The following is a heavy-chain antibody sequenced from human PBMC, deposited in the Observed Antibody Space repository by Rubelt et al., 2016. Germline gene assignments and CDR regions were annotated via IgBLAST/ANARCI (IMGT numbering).Heavy chain of an antibody. Sequence: QVQLVQSGAEVKKPGASVKVSCKASGYTFTGYYMHWVRQAPGQGLEWMGWINPNSGGTNYAQKFQGRVTMTRDTSISTAYMELSRLRSDDTAVYYCASSGSHTSIAAADNYYYYYYMDVWGKGTTVTVSS. CDR1: GYTFTGYY. D-gene: IGHD6-13*01. V-gene: IGHV1-2*02. CDR2: INPNSGGT. J-gene: IGHJ6*03. CDR3: ASSGSHTSIAAADNYYYYYYMDV.